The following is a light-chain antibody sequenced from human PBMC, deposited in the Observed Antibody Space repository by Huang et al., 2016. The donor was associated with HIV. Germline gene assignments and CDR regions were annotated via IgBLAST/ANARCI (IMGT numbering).Light chain of an antibody. J-gene: IGKJ3*01. CDR2: WAS. CDR3: QQYYTTPGT. CDR1: RSILYNSNNKNY. Sequence: DIVLTQSPDSLAVSLGERATINCSSSRSILYNSNNKNYLAWHQQKPGQSPKLVIYWASTRESGVPDRFSGSGSETDFTLTISSLQAEDVAVYFCQQYYTTPGTFGPGTTVHIK. V-gene: IGKV4-1*01.